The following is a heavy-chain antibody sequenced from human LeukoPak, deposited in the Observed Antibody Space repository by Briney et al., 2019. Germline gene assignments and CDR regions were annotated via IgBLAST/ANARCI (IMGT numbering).Heavy chain of an antibody. CDR1: TFIFGSYS. Sequence: GGSLRLSCVGSTFIFGSYSMNWVRQAPGKGLEWVSYISSSGSTIYYADSVKGRFTISRDNAKNSLYLQMNSLRAEDTAVYYCARGMRAFDIWGQGTMVTVSS. J-gene: IGHJ3*02. V-gene: IGHV3-48*04. CDR3: ARGMRAFDI. CDR2: ISSSGSTI.